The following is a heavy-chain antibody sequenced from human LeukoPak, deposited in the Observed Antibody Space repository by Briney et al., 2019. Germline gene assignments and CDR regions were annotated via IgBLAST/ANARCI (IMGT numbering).Heavy chain of an antibody. J-gene: IGHJ4*02. D-gene: IGHD3-9*01. CDR3: ARGTGGYDILTSSLGY. Sequence: ASVKVSCKASGYTFNSSYMHWVRQAPGQGLEWMGWINPNSGGTNYAQKFQGRVTMTRDTSISTAYMELSRLRSDDTAVYYCARGTGGYDILTSSLGYWGQGTLVTVSS. CDR2: INPNSGGT. V-gene: IGHV1-2*02. CDR1: GYTFNSSY.